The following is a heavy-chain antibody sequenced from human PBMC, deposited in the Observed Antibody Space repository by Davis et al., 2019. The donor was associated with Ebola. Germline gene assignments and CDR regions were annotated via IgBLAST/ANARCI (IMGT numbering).Heavy chain of an antibody. CDR2: INHSGST. CDR3: ARGSAAGGY. CDR1: GGSISSSNW. D-gene: IGHD6-13*01. V-gene: IGHV4-4*02. J-gene: IGHJ4*02. Sequence: SETLSLTCAVSGGSISSSNWWSWVRQPPGKGLEWIGEINHSGSTNYNPSLKSRVTISVDTSKNQFSLKLSSVTAADTAVYYCARGSAAGGYWGQGTLVTVSS.